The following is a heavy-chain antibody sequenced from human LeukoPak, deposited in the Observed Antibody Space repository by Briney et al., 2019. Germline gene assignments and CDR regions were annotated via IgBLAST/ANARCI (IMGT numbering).Heavy chain of an antibody. CDR2: IYYSGST. D-gene: IGHD2-2*01. J-gene: IGHJ4*02. CDR1: GGSISSSSYY. CDR3: ARVYCSSTSCYVDY. Sequence: SETLSLTCTVPGGSISSSSYYWGWIRQPPGKGLEWIGSIYYSGSTYYNPSLKSRVTISVDTSKNQFALKLSSVTAADTAVYYCARVYCSSTSCYVDYWGQGTLVSVSS. V-gene: IGHV4-39*06.